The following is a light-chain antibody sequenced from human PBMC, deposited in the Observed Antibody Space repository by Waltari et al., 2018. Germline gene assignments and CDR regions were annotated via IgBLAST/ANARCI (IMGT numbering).Light chain of an antibody. CDR3: VLYMGSGISV. CDR2: STN. CDR1: SASVSTRYF. J-gene: IGLJ3*02. V-gene: IGLV8-61*01. Sequence: QTVVTQEPSFSVSPGGTVTLTCGLSSASVSTRYFPSWYQQTPGQAPRTLIYSTNTRSSGVPDRFSGSILGNKAALTITGAQADDESDYYCVLYMGSGISVFGGGTKLTVL.